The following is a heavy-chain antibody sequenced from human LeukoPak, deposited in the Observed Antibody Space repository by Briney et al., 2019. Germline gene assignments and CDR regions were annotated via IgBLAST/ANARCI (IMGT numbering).Heavy chain of an antibody. Sequence: PGRSLRLSCAASGFTFSSYAMSWVRQAPGKGLEWVALISYDESNKYYADSVKGRFTISRDNSNSALHLQMNSLKPADTAVYYCARGHPYYSGSYNYFDFWGQGTLVTVSS. V-gene: IGHV3-30-3*01. CDR2: ISYDESNK. D-gene: IGHD3-10*01. CDR3: ARGHPYYSGSYNYFDF. J-gene: IGHJ4*02. CDR1: GFTFSSYA.